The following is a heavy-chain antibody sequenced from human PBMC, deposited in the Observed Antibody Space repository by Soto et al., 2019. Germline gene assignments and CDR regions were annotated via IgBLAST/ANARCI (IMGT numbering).Heavy chain of an antibody. V-gene: IGHV3-49*04. J-gene: IGHJ6*02. CDR3: TRVVLVAGYFYYGMDV. CDR1: GFTFSTYW. CDR2: IRTKPYGGTT. Sequence: GGSLRLSCXASGFTFSTYWMSWVRQAPGKGLEWVGFIRTKPYGGTTEYAASVKGRFTISRDDSKSIAYLQMNSLKTEDTAVYYCTRVVLVAGYFYYGMDVWGQGTTVTVSS. D-gene: IGHD6-19*01.